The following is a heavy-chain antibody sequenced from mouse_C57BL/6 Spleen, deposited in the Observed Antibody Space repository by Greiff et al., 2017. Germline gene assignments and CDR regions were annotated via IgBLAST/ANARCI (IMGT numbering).Heavy chain of an antibody. D-gene: IGHD1-1*01. CDR1: GYTFTSYW. Sequence: QVQLQQPGAELVMPGASVKLSCKASGYTFTSYWMHWVKQRPGQGLEWIGEIDPSDSYTNYNQKFKGKSTLTVDKSSSTAYMQLSSLTSEDSAVYYCARITTVNAYWGQGTLVTVPA. V-gene: IGHV1-69*01. CDR2: IDPSDSYT. CDR3: ARITTVNAY. J-gene: IGHJ3*01.